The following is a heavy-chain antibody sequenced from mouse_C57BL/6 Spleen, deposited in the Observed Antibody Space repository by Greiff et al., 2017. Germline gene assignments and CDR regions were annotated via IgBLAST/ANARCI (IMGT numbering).Heavy chain of an antibody. CDR3: AREDYYGSRGGDAMDY. Sequence: QVQLQQPGAELVKPGASVTLSCKASGYTFTSYWMYWGKQRSGRGFEWFGRIVPYSGGTKYNEKFKSKATMTVDKLSSTAYMQHSRLTSEDSAVDYCAREDYYGSRGGDAMDYWGQGTSVTVSS. CDR2: IVPYSGGT. CDR1: GYTFTSYW. V-gene: IGHV1-72*01. J-gene: IGHJ4*01. D-gene: IGHD1-1*01.